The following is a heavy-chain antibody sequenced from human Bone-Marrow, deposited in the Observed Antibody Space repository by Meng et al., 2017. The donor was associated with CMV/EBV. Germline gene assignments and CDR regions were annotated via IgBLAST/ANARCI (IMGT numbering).Heavy chain of an antibody. CDR1: GFTFSSYW. Sequence: GESLKISCAASGFTFSSYWMSWVRQAPGKGLEWVANIKQDGSEKYYVDSVKGRFTISRDNAKNSLYLQMNSLRAENTAVYYCARGLIRSYWGQGTLVTVSS. CDR3: ARGLIRSY. V-gene: IGHV3-7*01. J-gene: IGHJ4*02. CDR2: IKQDGSEK.